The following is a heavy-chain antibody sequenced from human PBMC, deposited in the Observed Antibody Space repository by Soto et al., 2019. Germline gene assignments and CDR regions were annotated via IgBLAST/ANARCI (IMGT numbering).Heavy chain of an antibody. J-gene: IGHJ5*02. D-gene: IGHD3-10*01. CDR2: ISGYNGNT. Sequence: QVQLEQSGAEVKKPGASVTVSCKTSGYTFTNYGISWVRQAPGQGLEWMGWISGYNGNTNHAQNLQGRVNKTTDTAKSTAYMELRSLRSDDTALYYCARGVGSGSYYNQDSRFDPGCQGTQVTVSS. CDR1: GYTFTNYG. CDR3: ARGVGSGSYYNQDSRFDP. V-gene: IGHV1-18*01.